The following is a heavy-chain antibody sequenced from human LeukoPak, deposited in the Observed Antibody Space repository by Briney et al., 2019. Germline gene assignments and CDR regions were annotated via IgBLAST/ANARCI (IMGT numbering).Heavy chain of an antibody. D-gene: IGHD3-10*01. J-gene: IGHJ4*02. V-gene: IGHV3-33*01. CDR3: ARDAGYGSGIYLDY. CDR2: IWYDGSDK. CDR1: GFTFSSYG. Sequence: PGGSLRLSCAASGFTFSSYGMHWVRQAPGKGLEWVAVIWYDGSDKYYVDSVKGRFTISRDNSENTLYLQMNTLRAEDTALYYCARDAGYGSGIYLDYWGQGTLVTVSS.